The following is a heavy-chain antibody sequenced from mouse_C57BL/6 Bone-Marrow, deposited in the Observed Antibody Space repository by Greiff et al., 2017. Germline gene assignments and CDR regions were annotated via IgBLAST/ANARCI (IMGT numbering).Heavy chain of an antibody. J-gene: IGHJ3*01. CDR3: ARPGYLGRFAY. V-gene: IGHV1-61*01. CDR2: IYPSDSET. Sequence: QVQLQQPGAELVRPGSSVKLSCKASGYTFTSYWMDWVKQRPGQGLEWIGNIYPSDSETHYNQKFKDKATLTVDKSSSTAYMQLSSLTSEDSAVYYCARPGYLGRFAYWGQGTLVTVSA. D-gene: IGHD3-1*01. CDR1: GYTFTSYW.